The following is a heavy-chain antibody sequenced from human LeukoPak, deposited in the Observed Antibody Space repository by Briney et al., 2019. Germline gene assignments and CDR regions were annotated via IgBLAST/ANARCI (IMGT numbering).Heavy chain of an antibody. Sequence: GRSLRLSCAASEFTFSSYGMHWVRQAPGKGLEWVAVIWYDGSNKYYADSVKGRFTISGDNSKNTLYLQMNSLRAEDTAVYYCARDSTEAFDIWGQGTMVTVSS. CDR2: IWYDGSNK. CDR3: ARDSTEAFDI. J-gene: IGHJ3*02. V-gene: IGHV3-33*01. CDR1: EFTFSSYG.